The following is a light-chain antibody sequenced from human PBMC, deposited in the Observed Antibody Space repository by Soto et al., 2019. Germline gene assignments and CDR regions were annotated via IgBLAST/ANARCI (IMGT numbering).Light chain of an antibody. Sequence: EIVLTQSPGTLSLSPGERATLSCRASQSVSSSYLAWYQHKPGQTPRLLIYGASTGATGIPARFSGSGSGTEFTLTINTLQSEDFAIYYCQQYDSWPVTFGGGTKVDI. CDR1: QSVSSSY. J-gene: IGKJ4*01. CDR2: GAS. V-gene: IGKV3-15*01. CDR3: QQYDSWPVT.